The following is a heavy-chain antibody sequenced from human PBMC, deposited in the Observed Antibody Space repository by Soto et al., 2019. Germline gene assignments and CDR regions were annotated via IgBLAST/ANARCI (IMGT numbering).Heavy chain of an antibody. V-gene: IGHV1-69*02. CDR3: ARAYTPALYYGY. CDR1: GGTFSSYT. J-gene: IGHJ4*02. D-gene: IGHD2-2*02. Sequence: SVKVSCKASGGTFSSYTISWVRQAPGQGLEWMGRIIPILGIANYAQKFQGRVTITADKSTSTAYMELSSLRSEDTAVYYCARAYTPALYYGYWGQGTLVTVSS. CDR2: IIPILGIA.